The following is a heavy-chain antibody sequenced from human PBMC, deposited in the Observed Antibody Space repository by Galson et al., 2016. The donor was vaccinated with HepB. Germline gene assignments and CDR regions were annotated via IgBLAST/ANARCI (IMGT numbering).Heavy chain of an antibody. CDR1: GFTFSSYW. CDR2: INQDGSAK. J-gene: IGHJ4*02. Sequence: SLRLSYAASGFTFSSYWMNWVRQAPGKGLEWVAIINQDGSAKYYVDSLKGRFTISRDNAKNSLYLQMSSLRPEDTAVYYCALGQGFLADSWGQGTLVTVSS. CDR3: ALGQGFLADS. V-gene: IGHV3-7*05.